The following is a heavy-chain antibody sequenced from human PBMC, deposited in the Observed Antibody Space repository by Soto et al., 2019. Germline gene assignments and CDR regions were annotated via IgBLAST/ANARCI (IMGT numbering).Heavy chain of an antibody. CDR1: GFTFSSYA. V-gene: IGHV3-30-3*01. CDR3: ARVSSSGSYYNYAFDI. Sequence: QVQLVESGGGVVQPGRSLRLSCAASGFTFSSYAMHWVRQAPGKGLEWVAVISYDGSNKYYADSVKGRFTISRDNSKNTLYLQMNSLRAEDTAVYYCARVSSSGSYYNYAFDIWSQGTMVTVSS. D-gene: IGHD3-10*01. CDR2: ISYDGSNK. J-gene: IGHJ3*02.